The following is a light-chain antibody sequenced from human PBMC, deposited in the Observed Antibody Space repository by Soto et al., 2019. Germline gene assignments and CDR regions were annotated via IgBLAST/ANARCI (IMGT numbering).Light chain of an antibody. CDR2: FAS. Sequence: DIQLTQSPSFVSASEGDRVTIACRASQGITNLLAWYQQKPGRAPKLLISFASSLDSEVPSRFSGSGSGKEFILTISSLQPEDTATYYCQQFNSYPRTFCQGTKVEIK. J-gene: IGKJ1*01. CDR3: QQFNSYPRT. CDR1: QGITNL. V-gene: IGKV1-9*01.